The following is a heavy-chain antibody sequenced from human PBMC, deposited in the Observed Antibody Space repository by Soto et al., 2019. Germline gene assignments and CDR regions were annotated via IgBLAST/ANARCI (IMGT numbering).Heavy chain of an antibody. J-gene: IGHJ6*02. D-gene: IGHD3-16*02. CDR1: GFTFSSYA. CDR3: VNGVIGYGMAV. V-gene: IGHV3-64D*06. Sequence: GGSLRLSCSASGFTFSSYAMHWVRQAPGKGLEYVSAISSNGGSTYYADSVKGRFTISRDNSKNTLYLQMSSLRAEDTAVYYCVNGVIGYGMAVWGQGTTVTVSS. CDR2: ISSNGGST.